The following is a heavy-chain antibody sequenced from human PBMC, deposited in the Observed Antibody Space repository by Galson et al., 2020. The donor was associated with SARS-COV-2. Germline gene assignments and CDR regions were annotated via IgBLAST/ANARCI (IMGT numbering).Heavy chain of an antibody. D-gene: IGHD2-8*01. CDR2: FDPEHGET. CDR1: GYTLTELS. Sequence: ASVKVSCKVSGYTLTELSMHWVRQAPGKGLEWMGGFDPEHGETIYAQKFQGRVTMTEDTSTDTAYMDLSTLRSEDTAVYYCANEYCIYGVCRFDYWGQGTLVTVSS. V-gene: IGHV1-24*01. CDR3: ANEYCIYGVCRFDY. J-gene: IGHJ4*02.